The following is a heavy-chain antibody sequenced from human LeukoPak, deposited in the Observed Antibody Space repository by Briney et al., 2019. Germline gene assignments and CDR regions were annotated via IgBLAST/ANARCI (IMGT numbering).Heavy chain of an antibody. CDR2: IYYSGST. CDR1: GGSIRSYY. CDR3: ASGSYSFYYFDY. J-gene: IGHJ4*02. Sequence: MASETLSLTCTVSGGSIRSYYWGWIRQPPGKGLEWIGYIYYSGSTIYNPSLKSRVTISLDTSKNQFSLKLSSVTAADTAVYYCASGSYSFYYFDYWGQGTLVTVSS. D-gene: IGHD1-26*01. V-gene: IGHV4-59*01.